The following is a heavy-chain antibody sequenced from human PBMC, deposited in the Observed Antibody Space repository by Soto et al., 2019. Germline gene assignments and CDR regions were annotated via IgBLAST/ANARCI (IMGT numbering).Heavy chain of an antibody. CDR2: IIPIFGTA. J-gene: IGHJ6*02. CDR3: ARIPYSSSVWHYYYGMDV. CDR1: GGTFSSYA. Sequence: QVQLVQSGAEVKKPGSSVKVSCKASGGTFSSYAISWVRQAPGQGLEWMGGIIPIFGTANYAQKFQGRVTITADNSTSTASMELSSLRSEDTAVYYCARIPYSSSVWHYYYGMDVWGQGTTVTVS. D-gene: IGHD6-6*01. V-gene: IGHV1-69*06.